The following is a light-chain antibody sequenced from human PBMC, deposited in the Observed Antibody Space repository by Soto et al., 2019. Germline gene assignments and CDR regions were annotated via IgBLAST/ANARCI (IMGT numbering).Light chain of an antibody. Sequence: QSALTQPASVSGSPGQSITISCTGTSSIVGNYNLVSWYQQHPGKAPKLIIYEDNQRPSGVSDRFAASKSDNTASLAISGLQAEDEADYFCCSYAGSGTHRVFGGGTKVTVL. CDR2: EDN. CDR1: SSIVGNYNL. CDR3: CSYAGSGTHRV. V-gene: IGLV2-23*01. J-gene: IGLJ3*02.